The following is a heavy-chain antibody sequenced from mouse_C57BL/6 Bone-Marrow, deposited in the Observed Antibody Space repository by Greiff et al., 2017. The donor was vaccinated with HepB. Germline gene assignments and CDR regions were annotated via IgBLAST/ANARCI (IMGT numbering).Heavy chain of an antibody. J-gene: IGHJ1*03. CDR3: ARGYYGSSPYWHFDV. V-gene: IGHV5-17*01. CDR1: GFTFSDYG. CDR2: ISSGSSTI. D-gene: IGHD1-1*01. Sequence: EVKVVESGGGLVKPGGSLKLSCAASGFTFSDYGMHWVRQAPEKGLEWVAYISSGSSTIYYADTVKGRFTISRDNAKNTLFLQMTSLRSEDTAMYYCARGYYGSSPYWHFDVWGTGTTVTVSS.